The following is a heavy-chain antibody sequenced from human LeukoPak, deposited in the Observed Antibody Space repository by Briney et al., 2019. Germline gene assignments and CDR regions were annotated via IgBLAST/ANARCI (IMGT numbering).Heavy chain of an antibody. J-gene: IGHJ4*02. V-gene: IGHV3-11*04. CDR3: AVGIAAAAHVDY. CDR2: ISSSGSTI. CDR1: GFIFSDYY. Sequence: GGSLRLSCAASGFIFSDYYMSWIRQAPGRGLEWVSYISSSGSTIFYADSVKGRFTVSRDNAKNSLYLQMNSLRAEDTAVYYCAVGIAAAAHVDYWGQGTLVTVSS. D-gene: IGHD6-13*01.